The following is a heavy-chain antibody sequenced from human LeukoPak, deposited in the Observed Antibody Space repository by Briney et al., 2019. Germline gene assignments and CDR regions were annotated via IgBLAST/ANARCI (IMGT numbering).Heavy chain of an antibody. CDR2: ISGSGGST. D-gene: IGHD2-2*02. CDR3: AKDPDIVVVPAAIGFDFDY. J-gene: IGHJ4*02. V-gene: IGHV3-23*01. Sequence: PGGSLRLSCAASGFTFSSYGMSWVRQAPGKGLEWVSAISGSGGSTYYADSVKGRFTISRDNSKNTLFLQMNSLRAEDTAVYYCAKDPDIVVVPAAIGFDFDYWGQGTLVTVSS. CDR1: GFTFSSYG.